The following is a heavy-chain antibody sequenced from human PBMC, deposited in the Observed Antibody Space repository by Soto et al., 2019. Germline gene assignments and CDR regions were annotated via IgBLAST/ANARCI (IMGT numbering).Heavy chain of an antibody. D-gene: IGHD3-22*01. Sequence: PGGSLRLSCAASGFTFSGFSMNWVRQAPGKGLEWVSSVTSSPSSMFYADSVKGRFTISRDDAKDSLFLKMNSLRADDTAVYYCAREADFASSGYVLDYWGLGT. CDR2: VTSSPSSM. CDR3: AREADFASSGYVLDY. J-gene: IGHJ4*02. V-gene: IGHV3-21*01. CDR1: GFTFSGFS.